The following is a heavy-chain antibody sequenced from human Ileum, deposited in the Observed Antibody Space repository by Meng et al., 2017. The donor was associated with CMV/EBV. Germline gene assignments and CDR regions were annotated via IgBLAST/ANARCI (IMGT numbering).Heavy chain of an antibody. J-gene: IGHJ4*02. D-gene: IGHD6-6*01. CDR1: GFTFDDYA. V-gene: IGHV3-9*01. Sequence: LKISCAASGFTFDDYAMHWVRQAPGKGLEWVSGISWNSGSIGYADSVKGRFTISRDNAKNSLYLQMNSLRAEDTALYYCAKGGNSSSSLDYWGQGTLVTVSS. CDR3: AKGGNSSSSLDY. CDR2: ISWNSGSI.